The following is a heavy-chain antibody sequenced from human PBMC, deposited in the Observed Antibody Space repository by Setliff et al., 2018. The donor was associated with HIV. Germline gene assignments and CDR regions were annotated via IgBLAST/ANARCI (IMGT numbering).Heavy chain of an antibody. V-gene: IGHV3-23*01. CDR2: ISGSGGST. CDR3: AKDGVAGTTCWYFDL. Sequence: PGGSLRLSCAASGFTFSSYAMSWVRQAPGKGLEWVSAISGSGGSTYYADSVKGRFTISRDNSKNTLYLQMNSLRAEDTAVYYCAKDGVAGTTCWYFDLWGRGTLVTVSS. D-gene: IGHD6-19*01. J-gene: IGHJ2*01. CDR1: GFTFSSYA.